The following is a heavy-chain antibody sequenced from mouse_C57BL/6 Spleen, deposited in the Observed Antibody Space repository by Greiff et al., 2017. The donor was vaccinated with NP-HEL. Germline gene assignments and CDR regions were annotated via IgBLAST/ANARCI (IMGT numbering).Heavy chain of an antibody. Sequence: EVQLVESEGGLVQPGSSMKLSCKASGFTFSDYYMAWVRQVPEKGLEWVANINYDGSSTNYLDSLKSRVIISRDNAKNIPYLQMSSLKSEDAATYYCARAYGSGYDYWGQGTTLTVSS. CDR3: ARAYGSGYDY. CDR2: INYDGSST. CDR1: GFTFSDYY. V-gene: IGHV5-16*01. D-gene: IGHD1-1*01. J-gene: IGHJ2*01.